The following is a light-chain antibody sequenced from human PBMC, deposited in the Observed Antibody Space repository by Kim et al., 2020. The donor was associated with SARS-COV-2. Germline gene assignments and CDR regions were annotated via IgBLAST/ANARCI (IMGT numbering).Light chain of an antibody. CDR3: QSYDSSLSGYV. V-gene: IGLV1-40*01. J-gene: IGLJ1*01. Sequence: VTNSYTESSATSGAGYDVHWYQQLPGTAPKLLIYGNTNRPSGVPDRFSGSKSGTSASLAITGLQAEDEADYYCQSYDSSLSGYVFGTGTKVTVL. CDR1: SATSGAGYD. CDR2: GNT.